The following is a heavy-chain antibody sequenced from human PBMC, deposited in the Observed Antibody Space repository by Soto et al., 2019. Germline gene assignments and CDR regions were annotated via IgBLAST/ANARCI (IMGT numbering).Heavy chain of an antibody. V-gene: IGHV1-46*01. CDR2: INPSGGST. CDR1: GYTITVDH. CDR3: ARGEGYYGSGSYSNFDY. D-gene: IGHD3-10*01. J-gene: IGHJ4*02. Sequence: ALVKRSCQGAGYTITVDHGRWVSNNPEQGLEWMGIINPSGGSTSYAQKFQGRVTMTRDTSTSTVYMELSSLRSEDTAVYYCARGEGYYGSGSYSNFDYWGQGTLVTVS.